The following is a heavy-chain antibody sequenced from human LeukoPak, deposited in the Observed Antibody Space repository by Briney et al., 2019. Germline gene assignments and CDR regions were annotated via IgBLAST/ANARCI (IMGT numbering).Heavy chain of an antibody. D-gene: IGHD6-19*01. CDR1: GFTFSGSA. Sequence: GGSLRLSCAASGFTFSGSAMHWVRQASGKGLEWVGRIRSKANSYATAYAASVKGRFTISRDDSKNTAYLQMNSPKTEDTAVYYCTRPIAVAGTSLDYWGQGTLVTVSS. CDR3: TRPIAVAGTSLDY. V-gene: IGHV3-73*01. J-gene: IGHJ4*02. CDR2: IRSKANSYAT.